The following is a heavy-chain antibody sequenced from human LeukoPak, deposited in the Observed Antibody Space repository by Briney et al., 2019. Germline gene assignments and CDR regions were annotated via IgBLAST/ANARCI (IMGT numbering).Heavy chain of an antibody. CDR1: GGSISSYY. CDR2: IFYSGST. CDR3: ARALTYNSRPVSAFDI. D-gene: IGHD6-13*01. V-gene: IGHV4-59*01. J-gene: IGHJ3*02. Sequence: KSSETLSLTCTVSGGSISSYYWSWIRQPPGQGLEWIGYIFYSGSTYDNPSLKSRVTLSLDTSKNQFSLKLSSVTAADTAVYYCARALTYNSRPVSAFDIWGQGTMVTVSS.